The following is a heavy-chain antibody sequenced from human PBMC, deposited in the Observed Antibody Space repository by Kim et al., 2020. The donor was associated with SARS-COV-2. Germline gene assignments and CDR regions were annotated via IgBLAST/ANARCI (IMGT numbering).Heavy chain of an antibody. CDR2: IYYSGST. D-gene: IGHD5-12*01. Sequence: SETLSLTCTVSGGSISSGGYYWSWIRQHPGKGLEWIGYIYYSGSTYYNPSLKSRVTISVDTSKNQFSLKLSSVTAADTAVYYCARVAGGYDFNYYYGMDVWGQGTTVTVSS. CDR3: ARVAGGYDFNYYYGMDV. J-gene: IGHJ6*02. CDR1: GGSISSGGYY. V-gene: IGHV4-31*03.